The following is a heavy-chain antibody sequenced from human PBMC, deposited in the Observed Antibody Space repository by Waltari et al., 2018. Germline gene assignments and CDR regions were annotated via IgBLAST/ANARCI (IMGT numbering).Heavy chain of an antibody. V-gene: IGHV4-39*01. Sequence: QLQLQESGPGLVKPSETLSLTCTVSGGSISSGWFYWGWLRQYPGTGLGWIGSIDSNGSTDYNPVLKSRVTISGDTSKNQFSLRLSSVTAADTAVYYCVRHWKKSGYRFDPWGQGILVTVSS. CDR3: VRHWKKSGYRFDP. CDR1: GGSISSGWFY. D-gene: IGHD5-12*01. CDR2: IDSNGST. J-gene: IGHJ5*02.